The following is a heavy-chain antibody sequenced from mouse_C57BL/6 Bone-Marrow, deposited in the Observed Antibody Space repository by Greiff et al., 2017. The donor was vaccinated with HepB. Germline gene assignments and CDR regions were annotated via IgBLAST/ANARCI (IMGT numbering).Heavy chain of an antibody. CDR3: ARAPYGSSEAWFAY. CDR1: GFTFSSYA. D-gene: IGHD1-1*01. Sequence: EVKLVESGGGLVKPGGSLKLSCAASGFTFSSYAMSWVRQTPEKSLEWVATISDGGSYTYYPDNVKGRYTISRDNAKNNLYLQMSHLKSEDTAMYYCARAPYGSSEAWFAYWGQGTLVTVSA. V-gene: IGHV5-4*03. J-gene: IGHJ3*01. CDR2: ISDGGSYT.